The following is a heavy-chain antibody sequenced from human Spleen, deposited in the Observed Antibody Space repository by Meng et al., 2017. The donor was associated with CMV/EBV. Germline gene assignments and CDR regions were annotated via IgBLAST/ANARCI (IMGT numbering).Heavy chain of an antibody. Sequence: GESLKISCAASGFTFNGYSMSWVRQAPGKGLEWVSSISFRNNYISYAESVKGRFAISRDNAKNSLSLQMNSLRGEDTAVYSCARTPSRGRAFDIWGQGTKVTVSS. J-gene: IGHJ3*02. V-gene: IGHV3-21*01. CDR3: ARTPSRGRAFDI. CDR1: GFTFNGYS. D-gene: IGHD2-15*01. CDR2: ISFRNNYI.